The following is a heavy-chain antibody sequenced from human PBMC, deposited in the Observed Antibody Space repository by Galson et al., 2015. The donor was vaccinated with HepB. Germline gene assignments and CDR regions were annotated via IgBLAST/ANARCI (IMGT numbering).Heavy chain of an antibody. V-gene: IGHV1-46*01. D-gene: IGHD6-13*01. CDR2: INPSGGST. J-gene: IGHJ4*02. CDR3: AGSGRGFAAAGTGNTAELYYFDY. CDR1: GYTFTSYY. Sequence: SCKASGYTFTSYYMHWVRQAPGQGLEWMGIINPSGGSTSYAQRFQGRVTMTRDTSTSTVYMELSSLRSEDTAVYYCAGSGRGFAAAGTGNTAELYYFDYWGQGTLVTVSS.